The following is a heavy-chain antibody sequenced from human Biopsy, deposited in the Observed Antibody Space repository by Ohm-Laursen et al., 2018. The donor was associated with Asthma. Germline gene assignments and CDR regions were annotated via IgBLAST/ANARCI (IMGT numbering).Heavy chain of an antibody. V-gene: IGHV4-30-4*01. CDR3: ARVASYGDVLFGIGG. CDR2: VFYSGTT. Sequence: TLSLTCTVSGAYIETPDYHWSWIRQSPGKGLEWIGFVFYSGTTHYSRSLERRLYLSIDTARNEFSMRLRALTAAGPAGYFCARVASYGDVLFGIGGWGPGAT. D-gene: IGHD4-17*01. J-gene: IGHJ6*02. CDR1: GAYIETPDYH.